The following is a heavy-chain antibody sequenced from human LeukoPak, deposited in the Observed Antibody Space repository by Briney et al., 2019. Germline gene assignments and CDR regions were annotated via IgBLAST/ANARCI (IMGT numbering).Heavy chain of an antibody. Sequence: PSETLSLTCTVSGYSISSGYYWGWIRQPPGKGLEWIGSIYHSGSTYYNPSLKSRVTISVDTSKNQFSLKLSSVTAADTAVYYCARGWSTYYYDSSGYGYNWFDPWGQGTLVTVSS. CDR2: IYHSGST. CDR1: GYSISSGYY. D-gene: IGHD3-22*01. V-gene: IGHV4-38-2*02. CDR3: ARGWSTYYYDSSGYGYNWFDP. J-gene: IGHJ5*02.